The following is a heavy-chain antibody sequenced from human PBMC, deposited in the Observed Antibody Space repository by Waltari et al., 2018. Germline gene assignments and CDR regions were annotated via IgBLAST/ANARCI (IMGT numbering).Heavy chain of an antibody. CDR3: ARDVVVVAATTRLHYNYYGMDV. V-gene: IGHV3-21*01. CDR2: ISSSSSYI. D-gene: IGHD2-15*01. Sequence: LEWVSSISSSSSYIYYADSVKGRFTISRDNAKNSLYLQMNSLRAEDTAVYYCARDVVVVAATTRLHYNYYGMDVWGQGTTVTVSS. J-gene: IGHJ6*02.